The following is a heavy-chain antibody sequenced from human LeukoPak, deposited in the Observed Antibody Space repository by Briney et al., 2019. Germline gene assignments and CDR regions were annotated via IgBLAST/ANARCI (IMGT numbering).Heavy chain of an antibody. J-gene: IGHJ4*02. CDR3: ARSNYGDYVGYFDY. CDR1: GFTFSDYY. D-gene: IGHD4-17*01. Sequence: PGGSLRLSRAASGFTFSDYYMSWIRQAPGKGLEWVSYISSSSSYTNYADSVKGRFTISRDNAKNSLYLQMNSLRAEDTAVYYCARSNYGDYVGYFDYWGQGTLVTVSS. CDR2: ISSSSSYT. V-gene: IGHV3-11*06.